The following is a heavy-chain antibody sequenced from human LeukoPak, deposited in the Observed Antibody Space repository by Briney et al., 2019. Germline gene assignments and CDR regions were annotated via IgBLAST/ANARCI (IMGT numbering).Heavy chain of an antibody. Sequence: SETLSLTCTVTGGSISSYYWSWIRQSPGKGLEWIGYIYNSGSTNYNPSLKSRVTISVDTSKNQFSLKLSSVTAADTAVYHCAREYCSSTSCYFDYWGQGTLVTVSS. J-gene: IGHJ4*02. CDR1: GGSISSYY. CDR2: IYNSGST. D-gene: IGHD2-2*01. V-gene: IGHV4-59*01. CDR3: AREYCSSTSCYFDY.